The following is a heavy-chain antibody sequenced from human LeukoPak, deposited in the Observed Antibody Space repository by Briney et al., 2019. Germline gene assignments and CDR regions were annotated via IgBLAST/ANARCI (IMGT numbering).Heavy chain of an antibody. Sequence: GGSLSLSCTASGFTFGDYAMSWVRQAPGKGLEWVGFIRSKAYGGTTEYAASVKGRFTISRDDSKSIAYLQMNSLKTEDTAVYYCTRDSSGPDAFDIWGQGTMVTVSS. CDR2: IRSKAYGGTT. D-gene: IGHD6-19*01. J-gene: IGHJ3*02. V-gene: IGHV3-49*04. CDR1: GFTFGDYA. CDR3: TRDSSGPDAFDI.